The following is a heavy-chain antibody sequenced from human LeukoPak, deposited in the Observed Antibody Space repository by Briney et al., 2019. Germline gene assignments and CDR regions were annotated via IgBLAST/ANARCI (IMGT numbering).Heavy chain of an antibody. D-gene: IGHD3-22*01. Sequence: GGSLRLSCAASGFTFSSYAMSWVRQAPGKGLEWVSAISGSGGSTYYADSVRGRFTISRDNSKNTLYLQMNSLRAEDTAVYYCAKDGGDYYHSSGYYVYWGQGTLVTVSS. V-gene: IGHV3-23*01. CDR1: GFTFSSYA. J-gene: IGHJ4*02. CDR2: ISGSGGST. CDR3: AKDGGDYYHSSGYYVY.